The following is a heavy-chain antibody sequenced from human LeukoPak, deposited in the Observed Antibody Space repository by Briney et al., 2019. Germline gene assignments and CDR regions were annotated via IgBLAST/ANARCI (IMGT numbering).Heavy chain of an antibody. V-gene: IGHV3-23*01. CDR1: GFTFSSYA. Sequence: QPGGSLRLSCAASGFTFSSYAMSWVRQAPGKGLEWVSILSGSGGSTYYADSVKGRFTISRDNSKNTLYLEMNSLRAEDTAVYYCAKLGGCSGGSCYSGDYFDYWGQGTLVTVSS. J-gene: IGHJ4*02. CDR2: LSGSGGST. CDR3: AKLGGCSGGSCYSGDYFDY. D-gene: IGHD2-15*01.